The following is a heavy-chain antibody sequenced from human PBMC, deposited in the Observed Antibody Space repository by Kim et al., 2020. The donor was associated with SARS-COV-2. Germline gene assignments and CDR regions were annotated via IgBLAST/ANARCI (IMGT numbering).Heavy chain of an antibody. CDR1: GGSISSGGYY. V-gene: IGHV4-31*03. J-gene: IGHJ5*02. D-gene: IGHD5-12*01. CDR3: ARDGSGYDGRGNWFDP. Sequence: SETLSLTCTVSGGSISSGGYYWSWIRQHPGKGLEWIGYIYYSGSTYYNPSLKSRVTISVDTSKNQFSLKLSSVTAADTAVYYCARDGSGYDGRGNWFDPWGQGTLVTVSS. CDR2: IYYSGST.